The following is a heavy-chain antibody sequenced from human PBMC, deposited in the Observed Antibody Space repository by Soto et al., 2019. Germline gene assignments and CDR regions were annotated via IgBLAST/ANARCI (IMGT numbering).Heavy chain of an antibody. D-gene: IGHD1-1*01. CDR1: GYTFTRYG. V-gene: IGHV1-18*01. J-gene: IGHJ5*02. CDR3: VREFSGGQRDVHYS. Sequence: GSSVKLSCKDSGYTFTRYGISWVLQAPGQGLEWMGWISAYNGDTNYAQKLQGRVTMTTDTSTSTAYMELGSLTSDDTAVYYCVREFSGGQRDVHYSWGQGSLVIVSS. CDR2: ISAYNGDT.